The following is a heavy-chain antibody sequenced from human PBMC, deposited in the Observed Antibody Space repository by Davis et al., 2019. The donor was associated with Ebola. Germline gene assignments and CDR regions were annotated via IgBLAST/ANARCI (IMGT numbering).Heavy chain of an antibody. CDR2: ISAYNGNT. V-gene: IGHV1-18*01. CDR3: ARPQGRFLEWFPSYYGMDV. CDR1: GYTFTSYG. J-gene: IGHJ6*02. Sequence: ASVKVSCKASGYTFTSYGISWVRQAPGQGLEWMGWISAYNGNTNYAQKLQGRVTMTTDTSTSTAYMELRSLRSDDTAVYYCARPQGRFLEWFPSYYGMDVWGQGTTVTVSS. D-gene: IGHD3-3*01.